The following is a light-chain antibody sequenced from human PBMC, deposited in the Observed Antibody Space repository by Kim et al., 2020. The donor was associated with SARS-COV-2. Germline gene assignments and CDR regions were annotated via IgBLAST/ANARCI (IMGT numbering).Light chain of an antibody. CDR3: QAWDSTTTAYV. CDR1: KLGDKY. V-gene: IGLV3-1*01. Sequence: SYELTQPPSVSVSPGQTASITCSGDKLGDKYSCWYQQKPGQSPVLVMYQDDKRPAGIPERFSGSNSGNTATLTISGTQAMDEADYYCQAWDSTTTAYVFG. CDR2: QDD. J-gene: IGLJ1*01.